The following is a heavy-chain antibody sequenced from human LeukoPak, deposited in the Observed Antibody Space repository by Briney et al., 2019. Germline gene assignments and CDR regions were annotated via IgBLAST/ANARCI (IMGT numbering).Heavy chain of an antibody. V-gene: IGHV1-58*01. CDR1: GFTFTGSA. CDR2: VVVGSGNT. Sequence: GTSVKVSCKASGFTFTGSAVQWVRQARGQRLEWIGWVVVGSGNTNYAQKFQERATITRDMSTSTAYMELSSLRSEDTAVYYCAAEGTMVRETLWFDPWGQGTLVTVSS. CDR3: AAEGTMVRETLWFDP. D-gene: IGHD3-10*01. J-gene: IGHJ5*02.